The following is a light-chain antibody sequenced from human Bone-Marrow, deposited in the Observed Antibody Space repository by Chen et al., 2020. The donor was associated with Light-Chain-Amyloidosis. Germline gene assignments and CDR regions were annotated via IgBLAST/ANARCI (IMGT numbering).Light chain of an antibody. CDR2: RDT. J-gene: IGLJ2*01. CDR1: ALPTKY. CDR3: QSEDSSGTYEVI. V-gene: IGLV3-25*03. Sequence: SYELTQPPSVSVSPGQTARITCSGDALPTKYAYWYQQKPGQAPVLVIHRDTERPSGISDRFSGSSSGTTATLPISGVQAQDEADYHWQSEDSSGTYEVIFGGGTKLTVL.